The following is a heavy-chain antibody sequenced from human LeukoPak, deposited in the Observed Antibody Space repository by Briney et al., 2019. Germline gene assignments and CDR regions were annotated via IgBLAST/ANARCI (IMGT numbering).Heavy chain of an antibody. CDR2: INHSGST. J-gene: IGHJ4*02. V-gene: IGHV4-34*01. CDR3: ARDRQTYEPPTWIQLWFDY. D-gene: IGHD5-18*01. CDR1: GGSFSGYY. Sequence: SETLSLTCAVYGGSFSGYYWSWIRQPPGKGLEWIGEINHSGSTNYNPSLKSRVTISVDTSKNQFSLKLSSVTAADTAVYYCARDRQTYEPPTWIQLWFDYWGQGTLVTVSS.